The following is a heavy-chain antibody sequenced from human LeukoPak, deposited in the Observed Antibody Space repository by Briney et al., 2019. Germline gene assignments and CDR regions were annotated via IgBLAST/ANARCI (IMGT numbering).Heavy chain of an antibody. J-gene: IGHJ4*02. CDR2: IIPNCGTA. D-gene: IGHD1-26*01. CDR3: ALRTERRRGGFDY. CDR1: GGTFSSYA. V-gene: IGHV1-69*13. Sequence: SVTLSCKASGGTFSSYAISWVRHAHGQGLEWMGRIIPNCGTANYAQKFQGRVTITADESTSTAYMELSSLRSEDTAVYYCALRTERRRGGFDYWGQGTLVTVSS.